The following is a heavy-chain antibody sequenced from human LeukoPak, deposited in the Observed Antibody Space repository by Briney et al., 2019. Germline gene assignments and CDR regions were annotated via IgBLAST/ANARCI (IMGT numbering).Heavy chain of an antibody. V-gene: IGHV3-23*01. CDR1: GFTFSSYA. Sequence: GGSLRLPCAASGFTFSSYAMSWVRQAPGKGLAWVSAISGSGGGTYYADSVKGRFTISRDESKNTLYLQMNSLRAEDTAVYYCAKCSGGYSGYDDYWGQGTLVTVSS. J-gene: IGHJ4*02. CDR2: ISGSGGGT. CDR3: AKCSGGYSGYDDY. D-gene: IGHD5-12*01.